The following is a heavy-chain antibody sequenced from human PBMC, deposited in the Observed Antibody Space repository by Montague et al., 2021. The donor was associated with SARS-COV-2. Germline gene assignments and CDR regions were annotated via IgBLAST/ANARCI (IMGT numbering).Heavy chain of an antibody. D-gene: IGHD6-13*01. CDR2: ISSSSSYI. CDR1: GFTFSSYS. V-gene: IGHV3-21*01. CDR3: ARWAPRIAAAGDNWFDP. J-gene: IGHJ5*02. Sequence: SLRLSCAASGFTFSSYSMNWVRQAPGKGLEWVSSISSSSSYIYYADSVKGRFTISRDNAKNSLYLQMNSLRAEDTAVYYCARWAPRIAAAGDNWFDPWGQGTLVTVSS.